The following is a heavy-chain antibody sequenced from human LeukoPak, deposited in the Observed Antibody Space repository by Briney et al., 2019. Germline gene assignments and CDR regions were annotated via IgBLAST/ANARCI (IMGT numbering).Heavy chain of an antibody. CDR3: TTEGAYYGSGSYHYFDY. CDR2: IKSKTDGGTT. Sequence: PGGSLRLSCAASGFTFSNAWMSWVRQAPEKGLEWVGRIKSKTDGGTTDYAAPVKGRFTISRDDSKNTLYLQMNSLKTEDTAVYYCTTEGAYYGSGSYHYFDYWGQGTLVTVSS. V-gene: IGHV3-15*01. J-gene: IGHJ4*02. CDR1: GFTFSNAW. D-gene: IGHD3-10*01.